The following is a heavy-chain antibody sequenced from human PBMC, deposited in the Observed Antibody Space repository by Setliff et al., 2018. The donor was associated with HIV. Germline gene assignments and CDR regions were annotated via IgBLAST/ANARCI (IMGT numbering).Heavy chain of an antibody. CDR1: GYRFSNYW. V-gene: IGHV5-51*01. CDR3: ARHTVDYSLLVIQNPGALDT. J-gene: IGHJ5*02. CDR2: IYPQDSTT. D-gene: IGHD3-16*02. Sequence: GESLKISCKTSGYRFSNYWIAWVRQVPGKGLQWMGLIYPQDSTTSYSPSFSRHVTMSVDKSLTTAYLQWSDLKDSDTGIYYCARHTVDYSLLVIQNPGALDTWGQGTLVTVSS.